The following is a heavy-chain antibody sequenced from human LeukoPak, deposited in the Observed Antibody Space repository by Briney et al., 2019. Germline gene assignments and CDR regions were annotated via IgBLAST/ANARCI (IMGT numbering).Heavy chain of an antibody. CDR1: GFTFSSYA. D-gene: IGHD2-15*01. J-gene: IGHJ4*02. CDR2: ISGSGGST. CDR3: AKARILYSVGPHSENYYIDY. V-gene: IGHV3-23*01. Sequence: GGSLRLSCAASGFTFSSYAMSWVRQAPGKGLEWVSAISGSGGSTYYADSVKGRFTISRDNSKNTLYLQMNSLRAEDTAVYYCAKARILYSVGPHSENYYIDYWGQGTLVTVSS.